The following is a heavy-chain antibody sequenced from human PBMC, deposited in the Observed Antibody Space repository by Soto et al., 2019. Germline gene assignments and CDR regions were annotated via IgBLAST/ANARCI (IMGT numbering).Heavy chain of an antibody. V-gene: IGHV4-34*01. CDR1: GGSFSGYY. Sequence: SETLSLTCAVYGGSFSGYYWSWIRQPPGKGLEWIGEINHSGSTNYNPSLKSRVTISVDTSKNQFSLKLSSVTAADTAVYYCARVPKGYYDFWGGYYTDYYYGMDVWGQGTTVTVSS. CDR3: ARVPKGYYDFWGGYYTDYYYGMDV. D-gene: IGHD3-3*01. CDR2: INHSGST. J-gene: IGHJ6*02.